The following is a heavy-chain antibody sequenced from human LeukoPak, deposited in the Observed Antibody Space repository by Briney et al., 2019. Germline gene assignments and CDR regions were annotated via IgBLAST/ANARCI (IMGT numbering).Heavy chain of an antibody. CDR2: INWNGGST. Sequence: PGGSLRLSCAASGFTFSSYAMSWVRQAPGKGLEWVSGINWNGGSTGYADSVKGRFTISRDNAKNSLYLQMNSLRAEDTALYYCARVGATSYYFDYWGQGTLVTVSS. J-gene: IGHJ4*02. CDR1: GFTFSSYA. V-gene: IGHV3-20*04. CDR3: ARVGATSYYFDY. D-gene: IGHD1-26*01.